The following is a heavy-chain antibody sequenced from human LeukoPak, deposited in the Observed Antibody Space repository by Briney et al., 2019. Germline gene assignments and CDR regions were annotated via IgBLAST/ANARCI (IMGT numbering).Heavy chain of an antibody. D-gene: IGHD6-6*01. Sequence: ASVKVSCKASGGTFSSYAISWVRQAPGQGLEWMGRIIPIFGIANYAQKFQGRVTITADKSTSTAYMELSSLRSEDTAVYYCARALLLIAARRSEDYYYGMDVWGQGTTVTVSS. J-gene: IGHJ6*02. CDR1: GGTFSSYA. CDR2: IIPIFGIA. V-gene: IGHV1-69*04. CDR3: ARALLLIAARRSEDYYYGMDV.